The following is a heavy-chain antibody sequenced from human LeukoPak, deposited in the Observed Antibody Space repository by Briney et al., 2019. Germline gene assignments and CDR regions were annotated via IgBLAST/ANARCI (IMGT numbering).Heavy chain of an antibody. Sequence: PGGSLRLSCAASGFTFSNYAMSWVRQAPGKGLEWVANIKQDGSEKYYVDSVKGRFTISRDNAKNSLYLQMNSLRAEDTAVYYCARDKIVGATYFDYWGQGTLVTVSS. CDR1: GFTFSNYA. D-gene: IGHD1-26*01. CDR2: IKQDGSEK. V-gene: IGHV3-7*01. CDR3: ARDKIVGATYFDY. J-gene: IGHJ4*02.